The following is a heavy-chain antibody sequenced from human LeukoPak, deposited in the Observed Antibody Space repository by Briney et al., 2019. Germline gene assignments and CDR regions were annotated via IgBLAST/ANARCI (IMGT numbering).Heavy chain of an antibody. CDR3: ARHPPSSGWPDNWYFDL. D-gene: IGHD6-19*01. CDR2: IYYSGST. CDR1: GGSLSSSSYY. Sequence: SETLSLTCTVSGGSLSSSSYYWGWIRQPPGKGLEWIGSIYYSGSTYYNPSLKSRVTISVDTSKNQFSLKLSSVTAADTAVYYCARHPPSSGWPDNWYFDLWGRGTLVTVSS. V-gene: IGHV4-39*01. J-gene: IGHJ2*01.